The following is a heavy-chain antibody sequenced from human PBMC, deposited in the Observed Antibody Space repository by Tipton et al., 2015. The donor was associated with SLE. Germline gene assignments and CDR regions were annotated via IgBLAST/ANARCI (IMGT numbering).Heavy chain of an antibody. CDR1: GGSISSGGYY. Sequence: TLSLTCTVSGGSISSGGYYWSWIRQHPGKGLEWIGYIYYSGSTYYNPSLKSRVTISVDTSKNQFSLKLSSVTAADTAVYYRARDLLRYFDLWGRGTLVTVSS. CDR3: ARDLLRYFDL. CDR2: IYYSGST. V-gene: IGHV4-31*03. J-gene: IGHJ2*01.